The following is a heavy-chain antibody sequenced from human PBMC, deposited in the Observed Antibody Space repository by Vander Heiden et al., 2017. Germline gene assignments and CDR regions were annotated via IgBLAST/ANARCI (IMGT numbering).Heavy chain of an antibody. CDR3: AKYYDSSGLGYYFDY. Sequence: QVQLVESGGGVVKPGRFLRIHRAATGFHISSYGMHWVRQGPGKGLEWVAVISYDGSNKCYADPVKGRFTISRDNSKNTLYLQMNSLRAEDTAVYYCAKYYDSSGLGYYFDYWGQGTLVTVSS. D-gene: IGHD3-22*01. CDR1: GFHISSYG. V-gene: IGHV3-30*18. J-gene: IGHJ4*02. CDR2: ISYDGSNK.